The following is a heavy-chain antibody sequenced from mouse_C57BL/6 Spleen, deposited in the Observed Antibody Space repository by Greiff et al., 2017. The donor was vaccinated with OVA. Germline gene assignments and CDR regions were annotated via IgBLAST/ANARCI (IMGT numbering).Heavy chain of an antibody. D-gene: IGHD1-1*01. J-gene: IGHJ2*01. Sequence: QVQLKQSGPELVKPGASVKLSCKASGYTFTSYDINWVKQRPGQGLEWIGWIYPRAGSTKYNEKFKGKATLTVDPSSSTAYMELHSLTSEDSAVYFCARPIYYYGSSYGYWGQGTTLTVSS. V-gene: IGHV1-85*01. CDR3: ARPIYYYGSSYGY. CDR2: IYPRAGST. CDR1: GYTFTSYD.